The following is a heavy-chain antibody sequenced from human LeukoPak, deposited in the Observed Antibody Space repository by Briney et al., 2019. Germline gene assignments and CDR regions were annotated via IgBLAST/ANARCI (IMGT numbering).Heavy chain of an antibody. D-gene: IGHD3-22*01. V-gene: IGHV4-34*01. J-gene: IGHJ3*02. CDR2: INHSGST. CDR1: GGSFSGYY. Sequence: PSETLSLTCAVYGGSFSGYYWSWIRQPPGKGLEWIGEINHSGSTNYNPSLKSRVTISVDTSKNQFSLKLSSVTAADTAVYYCARGTLTMMDAGGAFDIWGQGTMVTVSS. CDR3: ARGTLTMMDAGGAFDI.